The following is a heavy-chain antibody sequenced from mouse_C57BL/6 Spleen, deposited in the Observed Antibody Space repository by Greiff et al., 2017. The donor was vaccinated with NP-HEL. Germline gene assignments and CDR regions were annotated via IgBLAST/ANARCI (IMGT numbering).Heavy chain of an antibody. CDR1: GFNIKDDY. Sequence: VQLKESGAELVRPGASVKLSCTASGFNIKDDYMHWVKQRPEQGLEWIGWIDPENGDTEYASKFQGKATITADTSSNTAYLQLSSLTSEDTAVYYCTTDYGNSHAMDYWGQGTSVTVSS. CDR2: IDPENGDT. J-gene: IGHJ4*01. D-gene: IGHD2-1*01. V-gene: IGHV14-4*01. CDR3: TTDYGNSHAMDY.